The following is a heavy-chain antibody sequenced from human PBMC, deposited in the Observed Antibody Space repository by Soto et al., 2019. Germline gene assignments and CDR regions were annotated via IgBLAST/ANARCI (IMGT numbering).Heavy chain of an antibody. Sequence: QVQLVQSGGEVEKPGASVKVSCKTSRYTFTDHYIHWVRQAPGQGLEWIGWINSNSGGTNYAQNFRGWVTMTRDTSIRTAYMELSRLRSDDTAVYYCARGVGTSWFDPWGQGSLVIVSS. V-gene: IGHV1-2*04. CDR1: RYTFTDHY. CDR3: ARGVGTSWFDP. CDR2: INSNSGGT. D-gene: IGHD2-2*01. J-gene: IGHJ5*02.